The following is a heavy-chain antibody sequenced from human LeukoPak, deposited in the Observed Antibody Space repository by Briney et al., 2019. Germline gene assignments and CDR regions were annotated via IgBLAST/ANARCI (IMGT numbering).Heavy chain of an antibody. J-gene: IGHJ4*02. CDR2: IYYSGST. CDR1: GGSISSSSYY. D-gene: IGHD3-10*01. CDR3: ARHTYYYGSFDY. Sequence: PSETLSLTCTVSGGSISSSSYYWGWIRQPQGKGLEWIGSIYYSGSTYYNPSLKSRVTISVDTSKNQFSLKLSSVTAADTAVYYCARHTYYYGSFDYWGQGTLVTVSS. V-gene: IGHV4-39*01.